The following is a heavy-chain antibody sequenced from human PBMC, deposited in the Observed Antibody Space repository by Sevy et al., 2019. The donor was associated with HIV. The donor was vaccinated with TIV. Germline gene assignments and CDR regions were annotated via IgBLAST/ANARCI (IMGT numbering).Heavy chain of an antibody. D-gene: IGHD3-22*01. Sequence: GGSLRLSCTTSGFTFGDYALSCFRQAPGKGLEWVGFIRSKAYGGTTEYAASVKGRFTISRDDSKSIAYLQMNSLKTDDTAMYYCTRDPYYYDSSSVGAYDYWGQGTTVSVSS. CDR3: TRDPYYYDSSSVGAYDY. J-gene: IGHJ4*02. V-gene: IGHV3-49*03. CDR1: GFTFGDYA. CDR2: IRSKAYGGTT.